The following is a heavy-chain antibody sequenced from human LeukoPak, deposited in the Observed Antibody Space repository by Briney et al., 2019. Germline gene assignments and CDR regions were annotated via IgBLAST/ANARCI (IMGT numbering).Heavy chain of an antibody. V-gene: IGHV1-18*01. CDR1: GYTFTNYG. CDR3: ARGGSRVTTINILDY. J-gene: IGHJ4*02. Sequence: ASVKVSCKASGYTFTNYGISWVRQAPGQGLEWMGWISAYNGNTNYAQKLQDRVTMTTDTSTTTSYMELRSLRSDDTAVYYCARGGSRVTTINILDYWGQGALVTVSS. D-gene: IGHD5-24*01. CDR2: ISAYNGNT.